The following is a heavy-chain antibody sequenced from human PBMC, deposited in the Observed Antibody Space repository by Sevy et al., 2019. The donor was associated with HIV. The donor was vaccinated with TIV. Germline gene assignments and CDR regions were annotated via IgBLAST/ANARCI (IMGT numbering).Heavy chain of an antibody. CDR3: ASFIIGYCSGGSCHDYYYYGMDV. CDR1: GFKFNSYW. D-gene: IGHD2-15*01. J-gene: IGHJ6*02. V-gene: IGHV3-7*01. CDR2: INHDATAN. Sequence: GGSLRLTCVASGFKFNSYWMLWVRQAPGKGLEWVANINHDATANFYADSVRGRFIISRDNVRNSVSLQMNSLRAEDTAVYYCASFIIGYCSGGSCHDYYYYGMDVWAQGTTVTVSS.